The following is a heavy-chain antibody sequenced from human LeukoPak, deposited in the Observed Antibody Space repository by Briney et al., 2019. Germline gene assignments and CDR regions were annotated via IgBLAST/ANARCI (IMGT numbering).Heavy chain of an antibody. D-gene: IGHD3-10*01. J-gene: IGHJ4*02. V-gene: IGHV3-74*01. CDR2: ISGDGTST. Sequence: GGSLRLSCAASGFTFSSSWMHWIRQAPGKGLVWVSRISGDGTSTSYADSVKGRFTISRDNAKNTLYLQMNSLRVEDTAVYYCVGGLSVSSGGGQGTLVTVSS. CDR1: GFTFSSSW. CDR3: VGGLSVSSG.